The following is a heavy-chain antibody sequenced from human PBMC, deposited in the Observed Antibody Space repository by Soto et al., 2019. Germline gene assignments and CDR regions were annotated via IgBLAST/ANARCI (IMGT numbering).Heavy chain of an antibody. Sequence: EVQLVESGGGLVQPGRSLRLSCAASGFTFDDYAMHWVRQAPGKGLEWVAGISWNSGSIGYADSVKGRFTISRDNAKNSLYLQMNSLRAEDTALYYCAKDLTSHSTNSFVPWGQGTLVTVSS. CDR3: AKDLTSHSTNSFVP. J-gene: IGHJ5*02. D-gene: IGHD1-26*01. V-gene: IGHV3-9*01. CDR1: GFTFDDYA. CDR2: ISWNSGSI.